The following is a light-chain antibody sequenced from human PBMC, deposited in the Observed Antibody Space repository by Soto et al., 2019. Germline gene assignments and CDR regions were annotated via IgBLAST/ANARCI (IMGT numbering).Light chain of an antibody. Sequence: DIQMTQSPSSLSASIGDRVNVTCRASQNVNDRLAWYQQKPGKAPQVLIYDDFILQSGVPSRFNGGGSGTEFPLAISSLQAEDSATYFCQHYSGLPHTLGPGTKLEI. CDR2: DDF. J-gene: IGKJ2*01. CDR3: QHYSGLPHT. CDR1: QNVNDR. V-gene: IGKV1-5*01.